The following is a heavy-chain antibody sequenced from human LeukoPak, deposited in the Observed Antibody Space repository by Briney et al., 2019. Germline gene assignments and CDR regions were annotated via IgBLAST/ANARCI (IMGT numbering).Heavy chain of an antibody. V-gene: IGHV3-7*01. CDR3: ARDTAYYYYYGMDV. Sequence: PGGSLRLSCAASGFTFSSYWMSWVRQAPGKGLEWVANIKQDGSEKYYVDSVKGRFTMSRDNAKNSLYLQMNSLRAEDTAVYYCARDTAYYYYYGMDVWGQGTTVTVSS. D-gene: IGHD5-18*01. CDR1: GFTFSSYW. CDR2: IKQDGSEK. J-gene: IGHJ6*02.